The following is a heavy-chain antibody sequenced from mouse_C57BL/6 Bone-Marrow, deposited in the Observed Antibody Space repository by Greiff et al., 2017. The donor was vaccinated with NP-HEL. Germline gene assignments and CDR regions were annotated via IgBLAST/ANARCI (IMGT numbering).Heavy chain of an antibody. CDR3: ARRGYYGLFDY. CDR1: GFTFSDYY. J-gene: IGHJ2*01. Sequence: EVKVVESGGGLVQPGGSLKLSCAASGFTFSDYYMYWVRQTPEKRLEWVAYISNGGGSTYYPDTVKGRFTISRDNAKNTLYLQMSRLKSEDTAMYYCARRGYYGLFDYWGQGTTLTVSS. D-gene: IGHD1-2*01. V-gene: IGHV5-12*01. CDR2: ISNGGGST.